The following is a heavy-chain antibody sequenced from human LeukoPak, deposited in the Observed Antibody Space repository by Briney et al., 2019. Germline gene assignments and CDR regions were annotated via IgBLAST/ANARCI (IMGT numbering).Heavy chain of an antibody. CDR3: ARSVDYDFWSEDIGLEY. J-gene: IGHJ4*02. Sequence: GGSLRLSCAASGFTFSDYYMSWIRQAPGKGLEWGSYISSSGSTIYYAESVKGGFTISRDTAKNSLYLQMNSPKAEDTAVYNCARSVDYDFWSEDIGLEYWGQGNLVTVSS. V-gene: IGHV3-11*04. CDR1: GFTFSDYY. D-gene: IGHD3-3*01. CDR2: ISSSGSTI.